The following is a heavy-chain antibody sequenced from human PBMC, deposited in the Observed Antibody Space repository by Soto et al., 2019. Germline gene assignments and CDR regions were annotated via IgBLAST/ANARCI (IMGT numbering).Heavy chain of an antibody. CDR2: IYHSGST. CDR1: GGSISSSNW. J-gene: IGHJ4*02. Sequence: QVQLQESGPGLVKPSGTLSLTCAVSGGSISSSNWWSWVRQPAGKGLEWIGEIYHSGSTNHNRSLKSRVTKSVDKSKNQFSLTLSSVPAADPAVYCCARVARAAAGTEWGQGTLVTVPS. D-gene: IGHD6-13*01. V-gene: IGHV4-4*01. CDR3: ARVARAAAGTE.